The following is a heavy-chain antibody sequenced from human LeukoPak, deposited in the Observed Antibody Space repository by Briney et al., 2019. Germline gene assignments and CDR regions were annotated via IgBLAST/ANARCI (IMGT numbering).Heavy chain of an antibody. V-gene: IGHV3-23*01. J-gene: IGHJ4*02. CDR3: AKDRYCSSTNCPYDY. D-gene: IGHD2-2*01. CDR1: GFTSSDYT. Sequence: GGSLRLSCAASGFTSSDYTMNWVRQAPAKGLECVSGISVSDDSTYYADSVKGRFTMSRDNSNNMLYLQMNSLRAEDTAVYYCAKDRYCSSTNCPYDYWGQGTLVTVSS. CDR2: ISVSDDST.